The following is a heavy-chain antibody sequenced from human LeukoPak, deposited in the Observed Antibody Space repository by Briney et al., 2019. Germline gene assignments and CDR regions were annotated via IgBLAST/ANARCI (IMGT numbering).Heavy chain of an antibody. CDR1: GFKSDDNG. CDR2: VSWSSDSI. V-gene: IGHV3-9*01. D-gene: IGHD3-16*02. Sequence: GGSLTLNSVASGFKSDDNGLQRLPHVPGKDLEGCLGVSWSSDSIDYADSVQGRVTISRDTSRNSLFLQMSSLRAEDTAVYCCVRDMGESRIRVSFDYWGQGTLVTVSS. J-gene: IGHJ4*02. CDR3: VRDMGESRIRVSFDY.